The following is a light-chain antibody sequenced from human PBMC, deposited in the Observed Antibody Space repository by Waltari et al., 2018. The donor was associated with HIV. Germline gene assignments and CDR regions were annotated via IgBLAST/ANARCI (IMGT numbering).Light chain of an antibody. J-gene: IGLJ3*02. CDR1: SSNIGSNT. CDR2: SNN. CDR3: AAWDDSLNGPV. V-gene: IGLV1-44*01. Sequence: QSVLTQPPSASGTPGQRVTISCSGSSSNIGSNTVNWYLQLPGTAPKLLIYSNNQRPSGVPGRFSGSKSGTSASLAISGLQSEDEADYYCAAWDDSLNGPVFGGGTKLTVL.